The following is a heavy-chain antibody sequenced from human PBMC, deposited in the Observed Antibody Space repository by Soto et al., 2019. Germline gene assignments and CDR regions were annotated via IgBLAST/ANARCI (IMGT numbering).Heavy chain of an antibody. CDR1: GYTLTELS. J-gene: IGHJ4*02. CDR2: FDAEDGET. Sequence: GTSMMVSCKVSGYTLTELSMHWLRQSPGKVLEGMGGFDAEDGETSDGEKRQGRVTMTEDTSTDTADMELSSLRSEDTAVYYCATATSGRYPNWGQGTLVTVSS. V-gene: IGHV1-24*01. D-gene: IGHD1-26*01. CDR3: ATATSGRYPN.